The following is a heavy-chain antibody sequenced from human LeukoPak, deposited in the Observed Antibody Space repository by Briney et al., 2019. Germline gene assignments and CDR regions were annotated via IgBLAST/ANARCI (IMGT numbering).Heavy chain of an antibody. Sequence: SETLSLTCTVSGGSISSSSYYWGWIRQPPGKGLEWIGSIYYSGSTYYNPSLKSRVTISVDTSKNQFSLKLSSVTAADTAMYYCARHSPGSRGVDYWGQETLVTVSS. J-gene: IGHJ4*02. CDR1: GGSISSSSYY. D-gene: IGHD6-25*01. V-gene: IGHV4-39*01. CDR3: ARHSPGSRGVDY. CDR2: IYYSGST.